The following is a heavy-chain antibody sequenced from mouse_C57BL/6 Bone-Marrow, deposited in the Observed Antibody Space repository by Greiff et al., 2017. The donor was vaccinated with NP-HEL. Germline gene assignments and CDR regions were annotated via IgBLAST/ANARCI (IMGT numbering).Heavy chain of an antibody. CDR1: GYTFTDYY. V-gene: IGHV1-75*01. J-gene: IGHJ4*01. Sequence: QVQLKESGPELVKPGASVKISCKASGYTFTDYYINWVKQRPGQGLEWIGWIFPGSGSTYYNEKFKGKATLTVDKSSSTAYMLLSSLTSEDSAVYFCARSGDYYGSSYAMDYWGQGTSVTVSS. D-gene: IGHD1-1*01. CDR2: IFPGSGST. CDR3: ARSGDYYGSSYAMDY.